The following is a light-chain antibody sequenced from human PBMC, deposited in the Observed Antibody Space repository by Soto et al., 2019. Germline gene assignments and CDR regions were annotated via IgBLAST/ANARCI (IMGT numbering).Light chain of an antibody. Sequence: DIQMTQSPSSVSGSVGDRVIISCRASQDISSNLAWYQQRPGKAPKLLIYDASSLQSGVPSRFSGSGSGTDFTLSISGLQPEDFGTYYCQQANSLSITFGQGTRLESK. CDR2: DAS. CDR1: QDISSN. J-gene: IGKJ5*01. CDR3: QQANSLSIT. V-gene: IGKV1-12*01.